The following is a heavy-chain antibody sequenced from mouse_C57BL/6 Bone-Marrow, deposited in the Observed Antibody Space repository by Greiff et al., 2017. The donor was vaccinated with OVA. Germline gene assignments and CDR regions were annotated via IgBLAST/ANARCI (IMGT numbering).Heavy chain of an antibody. V-gene: IGHV7-3*01. D-gene: IGHD1-1*01. J-gene: IGHJ4*01. Sequence: EVKLMESGGGLVQPGGSLSLSCAASGFTFTDYYMSWVRQPPGKALEWLGFIRNKANGYTTEYSASVKGRFTISRDNSQSILYLQMYALRAKDSATYYCARITTVVANYAMDYWGQGTSVTVSS. CDR2: IRNKANGYTT. CDR3: ARITTVVANYAMDY. CDR1: GFTFTDYY.